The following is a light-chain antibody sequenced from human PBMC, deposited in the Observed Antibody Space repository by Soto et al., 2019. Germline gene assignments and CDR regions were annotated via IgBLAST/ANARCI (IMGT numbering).Light chain of an antibody. J-gene: IGKJ5*01. CDR1: QTVGITY. CDR3: QQYRSSTIT. CDR2: DAH. Sequence: EIVLRQSPGTLSLSPGERATLXXRARQTVGITYLSWYQHKPGKAPRXXTYDAHNRATGVPDRFSGVGSGTDFTLIIKRLEPEDFAVYYCQQYRSSTITFGQGTRLEIK. V-gene: IGKV3-20*01.